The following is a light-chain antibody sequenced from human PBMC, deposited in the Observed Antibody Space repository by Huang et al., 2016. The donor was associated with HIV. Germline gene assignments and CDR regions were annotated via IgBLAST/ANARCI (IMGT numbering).Light chain of an antibody. Sequence: DIQMTQSPSSLSASVGDRVTITCRASQGSRNSLAWYQQKPGKAPKLLLYSTSKLESGVPSRFSGDVSGTDFTLTINTLQPEDFATYFCQQSYGVPYTFGQGTKLEIK. V-gene: IGKV1-NL1*01. J-gene: IGKJ2*01. CDR2: STS. CDR3: QQSYGVPYT. CDR1: QGSRNS.